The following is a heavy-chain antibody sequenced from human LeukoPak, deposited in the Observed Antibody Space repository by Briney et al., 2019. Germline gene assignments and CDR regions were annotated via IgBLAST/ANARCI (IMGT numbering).Heavy chain of an antibody. CDR1: GFIFSSSW. J-gene: IGHJ4*02. CDR2: INLDGSEK. CDR3: ARGGYYYDSTSYYSLDY. Sequence: GGSLRLSCAASGFIFSSSWMSWVRQAPGKGLEWVANINLDGSEKYYVDSVKGRFTISRDNAKNSLYLHMNSLRAEDTAVYYCARGGYYYDSTSYYSLDYWGQGTLVTVSS. D-gene: IGHD3-22*01. V-gene: IGHV3-7*01.